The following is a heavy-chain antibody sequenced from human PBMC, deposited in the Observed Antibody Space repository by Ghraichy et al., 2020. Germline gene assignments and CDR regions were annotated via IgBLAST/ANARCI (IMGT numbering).Heavy chain of an antibody. D-gene: IGHD3-10*01. CDR2: ISHTGTS. CDR1: GGPVTNDGSY. J-gene: IGHJ4*02. CDR3: AKTRGGSFDY. Sequence: SQTRSLTCTVSGGPVTNDGSYWAWIRQHPGKGLEWIGYISHTGTSYSSPSLTSRVAISLDTSENHFSLDLTSVTAADTAVYYCAKTRGGSFDYWGQGTQVTVSS. V-gene: IGHV4-31*03.